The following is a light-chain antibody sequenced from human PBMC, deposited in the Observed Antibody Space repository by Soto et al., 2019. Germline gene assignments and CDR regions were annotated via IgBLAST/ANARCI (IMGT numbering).Light chain of an antibody. J-gene: IGLJ3*02. V-gene: IGLV2-11*01. CDR1: SSDVGGYNY. CDR3: SSSAGTYTSV. Sequence: QSAVTQPRSVTGSPGQSVTISCTGTSSDVGGYNYVSWYQQHPGKAPKLMIYDVSKRPSGVPDRFSGSKSGNTASLTISGLHAEDETDYYCSSSAGTYTSVFGGGTKLTVL. CDR2: DVS.